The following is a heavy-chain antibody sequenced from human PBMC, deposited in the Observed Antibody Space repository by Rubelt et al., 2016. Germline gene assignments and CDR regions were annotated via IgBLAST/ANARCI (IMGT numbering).Heavy chain of an antibody. J-gene: IGHJ6*02. CDR1: GYTFTSYG. Sequence: QVQLAQSGSELREPGASVTVSCRASGYTFTSYGINWVRQAPGQGLEWMGWINAGNGNTKYSQKFQGRVTITRDPSASTAYMELSSLRSEDTAVYYCARAENEAYSDGKMDVWGQGTTVTVSS. V-gene: IGHV1-3*01. CDR2: INAGNGNT. D-gene: IGHD5-18*01. CDR3: ARAENEAYSDGKMDV.